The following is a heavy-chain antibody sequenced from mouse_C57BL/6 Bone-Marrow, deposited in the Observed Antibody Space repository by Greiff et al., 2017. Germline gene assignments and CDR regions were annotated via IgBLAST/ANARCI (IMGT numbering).Heavy chain of an antibody. V-gene: IGHV1-82*01. CDR1: GYAFSSTW. Sequence: VQLQESGPELVKPGASVKISCKASGYAFSSTWMNWVKQRPGKGLEWIGRIYPGDGDTNYNGKFTGKATLTADKSSSTAYMQLSSLTSEDSAVYFCARSNWYYFDYWGQGTTLTVSS. CDR3: ARSNWYYFDY. J-gene: IGHJ2*01. CDR2: IYPGDGDT. D-gene: IGHD4-1*02.